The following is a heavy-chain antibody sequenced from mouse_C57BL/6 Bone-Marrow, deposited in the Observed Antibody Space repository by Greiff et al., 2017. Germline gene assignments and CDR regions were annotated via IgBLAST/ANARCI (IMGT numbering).Heavy chain of an antibody. CDR2: IYPRSGNT. J-gene: IGHJ4*01. D-gene: IGHD2-3*01. CDR3: ARRLLPYAMDY. CDR1: GYTFTSYG. Sequence: VKLQESGAELARPGASVKLSCKASGYTFTSYGISWVKQRTGQGLEWIGEIYPRSGNTYYNEKFKGKATLTADKSSSTAYMELRSLTSEDSAVYFCARRLLPYAMDYWGQGTSVTVSS. V-gene: IGHV1-81*01.